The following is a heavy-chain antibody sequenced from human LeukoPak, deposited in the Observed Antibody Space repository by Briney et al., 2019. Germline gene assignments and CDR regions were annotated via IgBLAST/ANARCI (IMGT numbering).Heavy chain of an antibody. D-gene: IGHD2-2*01. CDR2: IYYSGST. J-gene: IGHJ4*02. Sequence: PSETLSVTCTVSGGSISSGDYYCSWIRQPPGKGLEWIGYIYYSGSTYYNPSLKSRVTISVDTSKNQFSLKLSSVTAADTAVYYCARGDIVVVPAAPYFDYWGQGTLVTVSS. CDR3: ARGDIVVVPAAPYFDY. V-gene: IGHV4-30-4*01. CDR1: GGSISSGDYY.